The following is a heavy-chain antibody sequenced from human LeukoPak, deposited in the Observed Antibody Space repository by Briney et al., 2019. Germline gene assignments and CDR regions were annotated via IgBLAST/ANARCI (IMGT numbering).Heavy chain of an antibody. CDR1: GGTFSSYA. CDR2: IIPIFGTA. V-gene: IGHV1-69*13. CDR3: ARPVGSKDAFDI. D-gene: IGHD1-26*01. Sequence: SVKVSCKASGGTFSSYAISWVRQAPGQGLEWMGGIIPIFGTANYAQKFQGRVTVTADESTSTAYMELSSLRSEDTAVYYCARPVGSKDAFDIWGQGTMVTVSS. J-gene: IGHJ3*02.